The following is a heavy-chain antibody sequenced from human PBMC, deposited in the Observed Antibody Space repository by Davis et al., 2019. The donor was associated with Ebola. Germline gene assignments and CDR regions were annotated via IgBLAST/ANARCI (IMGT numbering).Heavy chain of an antibody. Sequence: ASVKVSCKASGYTFTSYYMHWVRQAPGQGLEWMGIINPSGGSTSYAQKFQGRVTMTRDTSTSTVYMELSSLRSEDTAVYYCARTSPVLGTIRDAFDIWGQGTMVTVSS. V-gene: IGHV1-46*01. CDR1: GYTFTSYY. CDR3: ARTSPVLGTIRDAFDI. CDR2: INPSGGST. D-gene: IGHD5-24*01. J-gene: IGHJ3*02.